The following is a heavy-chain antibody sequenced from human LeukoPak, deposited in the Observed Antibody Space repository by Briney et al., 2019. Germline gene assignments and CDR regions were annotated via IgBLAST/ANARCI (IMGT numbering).Heavy chain of an antibody. CDR2: IKQDGSEK. CDR3: ASEIVGASPFDY. V-gene: IGHV3-7*01. Sequence: PGGSLRLSCAASGFTFSSYWMSWVRQAPGKGLEWVANIKQDGSEKYYVDSVKGRFTISRDNAKNSLYLQMNSLRAEDTAVHYCASEIVGASPFDYWGQGTLVTVSS. CDR1: GFTFSSYW. D-gene: IGHD1-26*01. J-gene: IGHJ4*02.